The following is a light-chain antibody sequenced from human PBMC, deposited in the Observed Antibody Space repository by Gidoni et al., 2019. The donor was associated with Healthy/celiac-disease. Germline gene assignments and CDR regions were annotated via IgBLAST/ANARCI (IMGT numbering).Light chain of an antibody. V-gene: IGLV3-21*02. Sequence: SYVLTQPPSVSVAPGQTARITCGGNNIGSKSVHWYQQKHGQAPVLVVYADSDRPSGIPERFSGSNSGNTATLTISRVEAGDEADYYCQVWDSSSDVFGTGTKVTVL. CDR2: ADS. CDR1: NIGSKS. J-gene: IGLJ1*01. CDR3: QVWDSSSDV.